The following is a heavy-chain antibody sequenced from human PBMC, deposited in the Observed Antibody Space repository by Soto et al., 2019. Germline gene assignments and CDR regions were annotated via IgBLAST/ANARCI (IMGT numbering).Heavy chain of an antibody. CDR2: ISYDGSNK. Sequence: QVQLVESGGGVVQPGRSLRLSCAASGFTFSSYAMHWVRQAPGKGLEWVAVISYDGSNKYYADSVKGRFTISRDNSKNQLFLQMNSLRGEGTAVYYWARDEHQLPISGALGFDYWGQGTLVTVSS. J-gene: IGHJ4*02. D-gene: IGHD6-13*01. CDR3: ARDEHQLPISGALGFDY. CDR1: GFTFSSYA. V-gene: IGHV3-30-3*01.